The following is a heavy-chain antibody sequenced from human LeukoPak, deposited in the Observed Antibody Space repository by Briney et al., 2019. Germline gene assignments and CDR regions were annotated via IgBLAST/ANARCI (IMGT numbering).Heavy chain of an antibody. CDR2: FDPEDGET. J-gene: IGHJ4*02. D-gene: IGHD5-18*01. CDR1: GYTLTGLS. CDR3: ARRGSSYGPSDY. Sequence: ASVKASCKVSGYTLTGLSMHWVRQAPGKGLEWMRGFDPEDGETIYAQKFQGRVTMTEDTSTDTAYMELSSLRSEDTAVYYCARRGSSYGPSDYWGQGTLVTVSS. V-gene: IGHV1-24*01.